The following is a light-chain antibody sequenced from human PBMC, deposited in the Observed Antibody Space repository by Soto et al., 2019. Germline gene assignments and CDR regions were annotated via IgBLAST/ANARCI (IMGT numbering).Light chain of an antibody. CDR2: RTS. CDR1: QSVGSSF. J-gene: IGKJ4*01. V-gene: IGKV3-20*01. CDR3: QQYENSPLT. Sequence: EIVLTQSPDTLSLSPGERATLSCRASQSVGSSFLAWYQQKPGQAPRLLIYRTSTRATGIPDRFTGSGSATDFTLTISRLEPEDFAVYYCQQYENSPLTFGGGTKVEIK.